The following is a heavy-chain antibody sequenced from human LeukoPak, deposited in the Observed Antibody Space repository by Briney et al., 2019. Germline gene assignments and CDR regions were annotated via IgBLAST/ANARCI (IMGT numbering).Heavy chain of an antibody. CDR3: ARGVTVIGYYFDY. CDR2: TYYRSKWCN. D-gene: IGHD2-21*01. CDR1: GDSVSTNSAA. Sequence: SQTLSLTCAISGDSVSTNSAAWNWIRQSPSRGLEWLGRTYYRSKWCNDYAVSVKSRITINPDTSKNQFSLQLNSVSPEDTAVYYCARGVTVIGYYFDYWGQGTLVTVSS. J-gene: IGHJ4*02. V-gene: IGHV6-1*01.